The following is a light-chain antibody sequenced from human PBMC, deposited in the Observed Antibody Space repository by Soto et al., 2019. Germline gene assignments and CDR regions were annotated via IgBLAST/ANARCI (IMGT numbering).Light chain of an antibody. CDR2: AAS. V-gene: IGKV1-39*01. Sequence: DIPMTQSPSSLSASVGDRVTITCRASQTIRNYLNWYQQRPGKTPNLLVYAASNLRSGVPSRFSGSGSGTLFTLTITTLQPEDFATYYCQQIHSTSSYTFGQGTRVDIK. CDR3: QQIHSTSSYT. CDR1: QTIRNY. J-gene: IGKJ2*01.